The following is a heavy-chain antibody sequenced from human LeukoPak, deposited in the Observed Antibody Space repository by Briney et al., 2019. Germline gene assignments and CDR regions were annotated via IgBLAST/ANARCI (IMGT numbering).Heavy chain of an antibody. CDR2: IIPIFGTA. CDR3: AREKVTMVRGVIRRTRFDP. V-gene: IGHV1-69*13. D-gene: IGHD3-10*01. Sequence: SVKVSCKASGGTFSIYAISWVRQAPGQGLEWMGGIIPIFGTANYAQKFQGRVTITADESTSTAYMELSSLRSEDTAVYYCAREKVTMVRGVIRRTRFDPWGQGTLVTVSS. CDR1: GGTFSIYA. J-gene: IGHJ5*02.